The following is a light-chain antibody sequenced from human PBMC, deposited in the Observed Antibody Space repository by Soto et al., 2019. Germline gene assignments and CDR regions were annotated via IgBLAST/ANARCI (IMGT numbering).Light chain of an antibody. Sequence: VITQSPSTLSVSPGERATLSCRASQSVSSNLAWYQQKPGQAPRLLIYGASTRATGIPARFSGSGSGTDFTLTITSLQSEDFATYYCQQYNSYSEAFGQGTKVDIK. CDR1: QSVSSN. V-gene: IGKV3-15*01. J-gene: IGKJ1*01. CDR3: QQYNSYSEA. CDR2: GAS.